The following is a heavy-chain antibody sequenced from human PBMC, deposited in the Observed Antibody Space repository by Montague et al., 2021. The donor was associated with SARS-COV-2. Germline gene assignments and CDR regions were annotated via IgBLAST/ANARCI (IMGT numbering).Heavy chain of an antibody. V-gene: IGHV4-34*01. CDR3: ARGRPVQGSFRHFDSISSGALDI. J-gene: IGHJ3*02. CDR1: RLSFSNYY. CDR2: INQGGAP. Sequence: SETLSLTCAVSRLSFSNYYWTCIRQSPGKGLEWIGEINQGGAPTYTPSLKSRVTISLDTSKKQISLKLNSVTVADTAVFFCARGRPVQGSFRHFDSISSGALDIWAQGSLVIVSS. D-gene: IGHD3-9*01.